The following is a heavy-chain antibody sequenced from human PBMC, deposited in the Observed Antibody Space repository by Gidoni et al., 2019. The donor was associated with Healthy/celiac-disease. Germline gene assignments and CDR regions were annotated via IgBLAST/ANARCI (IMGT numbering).Heavy chain of an antibody. D-gene: IGHD3-22*01. J-gene: IGHJ4*02. Sequence: EGQLLESGRGLVQPGGSLSLSCAASGFTFSSYAMRWVRQAPGKGLELVSAISVSGGSTYYADSVKCRFTISRDNSKNTLYLQMNSLRAEDTAVYYCAKVSKYYYDSSGYPPYFDYWGQGTLVTVSS. CDR2: ISVSGGST. CDR3: AKVSKYYYDSSGYPPYFDY. V-gene: IGHV3-23*01. CDR1: GFTFSSYA.